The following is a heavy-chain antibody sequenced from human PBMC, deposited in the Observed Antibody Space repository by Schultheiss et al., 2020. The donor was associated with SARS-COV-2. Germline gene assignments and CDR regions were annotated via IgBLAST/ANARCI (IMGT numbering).Heavy chain of an antibody. CDR3: AKDFGSAVSVFHDF. CDR1: GFTFSSYD. D-gene: IGHD2-15*01. J-gene: IGHJ4*02. V-gene: IGHV3-23*01. CDR2: LTGSGGST. Sequence: GGSLRLSCAASGFTFSSYDMHWVRQATGKGLEWVSALTGSGGSTYFADSVKGRFTISRDNSKNTLYLQMNSLRAEDTAVYYCAKDFGSAVSVFHDFWGPGTLVTVSS.